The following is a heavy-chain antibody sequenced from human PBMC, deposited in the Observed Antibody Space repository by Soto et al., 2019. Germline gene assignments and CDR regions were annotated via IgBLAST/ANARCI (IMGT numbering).Heavy chain of an antibody. V-gene: IGHV4-59*08. J-gene: IGHJ6*03. CDR2: IYYSGST. CDR1: GGSISNYY. Sequence: QVQLQESGPGLVKPSETLSLTCTVSGGSISNYYWSWIRQPPGKGLEWIEYIYYSGSTNYNPSLTSRVTISVDTSKNQFSLRLSSVTAADTAVYYCARHALQTYYYYMDVWGKGTTVTVSS. CDR3: ARHALQTYYYYMDV. D-gene: IGHD4-4*01.